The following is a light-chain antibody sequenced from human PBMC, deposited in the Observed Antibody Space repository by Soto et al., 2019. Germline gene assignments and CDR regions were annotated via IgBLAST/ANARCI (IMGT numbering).Light chain of an antibody. J-gene: IGKJ1*01. CDR1: QSISSY. Sequence: DIQMTQSPSSLSASVGDRVTITCRASQSISSYLNWYQRKPGKAPKLLIYAASSLQSEVPSRFSGSGSGTDFTLTISSLQPEDFAIYYCQQSYTTPWTFGQGTKVEI. CDR2: AAS. CDR3: QQSYTTPWT. V-gene: IGKV1-39*01.